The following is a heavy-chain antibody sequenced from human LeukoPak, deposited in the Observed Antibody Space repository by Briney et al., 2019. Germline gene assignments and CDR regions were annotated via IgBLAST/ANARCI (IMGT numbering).Heavy chain of an antibody. D-gene: IGHD5-24*01. V-gene: IGHV3-30*01. Sequence: PGRSLRLSCAASGFTFSSYAMHWVRQAPGKGREWVAVISYDGSNKYYADSVKGRFTISRDNSKNTLYLQMNSLRAEDTAVYYCARDEDGYNSYWGQGTLVTVSS. CDR2: ISYDGSNK. J-gene: IGHJ4*02. CDR1: GFTFSSYA. CDR3: ARDEDGYNSY.